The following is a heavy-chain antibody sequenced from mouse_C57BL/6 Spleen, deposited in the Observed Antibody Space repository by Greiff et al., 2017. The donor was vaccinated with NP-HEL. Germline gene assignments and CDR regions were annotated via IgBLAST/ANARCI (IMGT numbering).Heavy chain of an antibody. CDR2: IDPSDSYT. D-gene: IGHD2-4*01. Sequence: QVQLQQPGAELVMPGASVKLSCKASGYTFTSYWMHWVKQRPGQGLEWIGEIDPSDSYTNYNQKFKGKSTLTVDKSSSTAYMQLSSLTSEDSAVYYCAIAAKIKGGFAVWGRETLDTVSA. J-gene: IGHJ3*01. V-gene: IGHV1-69*01. CDR3: AIAAKIKGGFAV. CDR1: GYTFTSYW.